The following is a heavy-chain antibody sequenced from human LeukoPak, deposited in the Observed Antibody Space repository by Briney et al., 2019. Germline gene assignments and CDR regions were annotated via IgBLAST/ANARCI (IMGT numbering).Heavy chain of an antibody. CDR1: GFSLRTSRVG. CDR2: IYWDGDK. Sequence: ESGPTLLQPTQTLTLTCTFSGFSLRTSRVGVGWIRQPPGKALEWLSVIYWDGDKRYSPSLKSRLTITKDTSKNQVVLTMTNMDPVDTATYYCAHHLAVAGYFDYGGQGTLVTVS. CDR3: AHHLAVAGYFDY. D-gene: IGHD6-19*01. J-gene: IGHJ4*02. V-gene: IGHV2-5*02.